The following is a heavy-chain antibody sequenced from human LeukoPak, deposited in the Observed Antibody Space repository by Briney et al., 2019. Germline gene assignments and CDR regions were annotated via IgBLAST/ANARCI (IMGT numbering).Heavy chain of an antibody. CDR1: GYTFTSYG. CDR2: ISAYNGNT. D-gene: IGHD2-2*02. CDR3: AKDRTIVVVPAAIGRDAFDI. Sequence: VASVKVSCKASGYTFTSYGISWVRQAPGQGLEWMGWISAYNGNTNYAQKLQGRVTMTTDTSTSTAYMELRSLRSDDTAVYYCAKDRTIVVVPAAIGRDAFDIWGQGTMVTVSS. J-gene: IGHJ3*02. V-gene: IGHV1-18*01.